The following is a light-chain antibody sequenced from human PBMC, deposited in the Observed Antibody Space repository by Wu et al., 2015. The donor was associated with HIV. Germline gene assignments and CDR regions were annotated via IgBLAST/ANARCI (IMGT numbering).Light chain of an antibody. V-gene: IGKV3-11*01. CDR3: QLSSNWSYT. CDR2: DAS. Sequence: EIVLTQSPDTLSLSPGEGATLSCRASQSVGNNYLAWYQQKPGQGPRLLIYDASNRATGIPARFSGSGSGTDFILTISNLEPEDFAVYYCQLSSNWSYTFGQGTKVEIK. J-gene: IGKJ2*01. CDR1: QSVGNNY.